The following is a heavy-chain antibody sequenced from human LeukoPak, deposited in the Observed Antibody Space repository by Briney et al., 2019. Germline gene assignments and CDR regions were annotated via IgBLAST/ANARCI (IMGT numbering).Heavy chain of an antibody. V-gene: IGHV3-48*03. CDR2: ISSSGSTI. CDR3: AELGITMIGGV. Sequence: GGSLRLSCAASGFTFSSYEMNWVRQAPGRGLEWVSYISSSGSTIYYADSVKRRFTISRDNAKNSLYLQMNSLRAEDTAVYYCAELGITMIGGVWGKGTTVTFSS. CDR1: GFTFSSYE. J-gene: IGHJ6*04. D-gene: IGHD3-10*02.